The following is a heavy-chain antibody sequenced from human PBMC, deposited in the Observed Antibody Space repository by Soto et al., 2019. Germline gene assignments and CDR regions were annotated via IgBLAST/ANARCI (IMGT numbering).Heavy chain of an antibody. Sequence: QVQLVQSGAEVKRPGASVKVSCKASGYSFQRYGISWVRQAPGQGLEWVGWISAFNGDTKYAQRLQDRVSMPTDTSTDTAHMELRSLRSDDTAIYYCARDSPNSGLLGGNYWGQGTLVTVSS. CDR1: GYSFQRYG. CDR3: ARDSPNSGLLGGNY. J-gene: IGHJ4*02. D-gene: IGHD6-19*01. CDR2: ISAFNGDT. V-gene: IGHV1-18*01.